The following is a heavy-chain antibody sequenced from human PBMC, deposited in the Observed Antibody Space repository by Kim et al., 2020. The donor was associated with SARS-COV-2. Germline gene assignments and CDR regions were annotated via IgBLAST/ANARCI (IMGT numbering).Heavy chain of an antibody. CDR1: GGTFSSYA. J-gene: IGHJ5*02. CDR3: AREVSSIVVVVAATRTNWFDP. D-gene: IGHD2-15*01. V-gene: IGHV1-69*13. CDR2: IIPIFGTA. Sequence: SVKVSCKASGGTFSSYAISWVRQAPGQGLEWMGGIIPIFGTANYAQKFQGRVTITADESTSTAYMELSSLRSEDTAVYYCAREVSSIVVVVAATRTNWFDPWGQGTLVTVSS.